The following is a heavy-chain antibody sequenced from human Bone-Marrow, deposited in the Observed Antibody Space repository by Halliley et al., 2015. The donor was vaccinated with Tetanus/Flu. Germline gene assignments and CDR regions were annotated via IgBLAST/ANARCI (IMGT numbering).Heavy chain of an antibody. D-gene: IGHD3-16*01. Sequence: EWVSGISGSGGTTNYADSVKGRFSISRDNSKNTLYLQMDGLRAEDTAIYYCAKALYGGNYWGQGTLATVSS. CDR2: ISGSGGTT. J-gene: IGHJ4*02. CDR3: AKALYGGNY. V-gene: IGHV3-23*01.